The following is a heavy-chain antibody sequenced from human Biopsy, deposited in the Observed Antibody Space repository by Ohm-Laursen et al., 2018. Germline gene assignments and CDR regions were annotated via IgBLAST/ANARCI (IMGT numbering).Heavy chain of an antibody. V-gene: IGHV4-61*05. J-gene: IGHJ1*01. CDR2: ISHTGYT. CDR1: GDSISSSTYY. CDR3: ARGSNEYGGLYFPH. Sequence: GTLSLTCSVSGDSISSSTYYWGWIRQPPGKGLEWIGHISHTGYTSYKSSLKSRVTISLDTSRKHFSLRLTSLAAADTAVYYCARGSNEYGGLYFPHWGQGTLVTVSS. D-gene: IGHD4-23*01.